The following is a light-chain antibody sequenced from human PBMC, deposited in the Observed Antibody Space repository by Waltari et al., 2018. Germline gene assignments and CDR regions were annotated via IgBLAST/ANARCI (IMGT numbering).Light chain of an antibody. CDR3: AAWDDSLSGPI. J-gene: IGLJ2*01. CDR2: MNS. Sequence: QSVLTQPPSTSGTPGQRVTISCSGSNSTIQINYVSWYHQLPGPAPKLLMYMNSRRPSGVSDRFSGSKSGTSASLAISGLRSEDEGDYYCAAWDDSLSGPIFGGGTRLTVL. V-gene: IGLV1-47*01. CDR1: NSTIQINY.